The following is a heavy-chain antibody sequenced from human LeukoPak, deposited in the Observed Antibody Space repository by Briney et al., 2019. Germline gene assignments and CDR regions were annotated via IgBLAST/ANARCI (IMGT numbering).Heavy chain of an antibody. CDR1: GFTVSSKY. J-gene: IGHJ4*02. V-gene: IGHV3-53*01. CDR3: IYGYTLDF. D-gene: IGHD5-18*01. CDR2: VYSGGST. Sequence: GGSLRLSCAASGFTVSSKYMNWVRQATGKGLEWVSVVYSGGSTKYADSVKGRFTISRDNSKNTLYLQMNSLRADDTAVYYCIYGYTLDFWGQGTLVTVSS.